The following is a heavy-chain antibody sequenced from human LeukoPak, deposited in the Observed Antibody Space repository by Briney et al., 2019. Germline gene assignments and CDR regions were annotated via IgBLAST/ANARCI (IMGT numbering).Heavy chain of an antibody. D-gene: IGHD3-3*01. CDR2: ISYDGSNK. J-gene: IGHJ4*02. Sequence: PGGSLRLSCAASGFTFSSYGMHWVRQAPGKGLEWVAVISYDGSNKYYADSVKGRFTISRDNSKNTLYLQMNSLRAEDTAVYYCAKDHVPHFGVVMAPEIPFDYWGQRTLVTVSS. CDR1: GFTFSSYG. V-gene: IGHV3-30*18. CDR3: AKDHVPHFGVVMAPEIPFDY.